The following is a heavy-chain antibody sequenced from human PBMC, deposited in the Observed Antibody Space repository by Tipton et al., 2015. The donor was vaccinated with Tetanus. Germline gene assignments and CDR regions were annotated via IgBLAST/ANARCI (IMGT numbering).Heavy chain of an antibody. Sequence: VQLVQSGAEMKKPGASVKVSCKASGYTFTGYYIYWVRQAPGQGLEWMGWIDPNSGGTVYAQKFQGRVTMTRDTSISTAYMELRSLRSDDTAVYYCARDRGDYIYYGMDVWGPGTTVTVS. CDR2: IDPNSGGT. V-gene: IGHV1-2*02. CDR3: ARDRGDYIYYGMDV. D-gene: IGHD3-22*01. J-gene: IGHJ6*02. CDR1: GYTFTGYY.